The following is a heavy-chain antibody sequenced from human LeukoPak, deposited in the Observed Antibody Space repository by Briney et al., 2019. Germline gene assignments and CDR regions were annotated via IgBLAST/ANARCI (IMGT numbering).Heavy chain of an antibody. V-gene: IGHV3-7*01. J-gene: IGHJ6*04. CDR1: GFTFSGYW. D-gene: IGHD3-10*01. Sequence: GGSLRLSCAASGFTFSGYWMSWLRQAPGKGLEWVANIKQDGGEKYYVDSVKGRFTISRDNARNSLYLQMNSLRAEDTAVYYCARDRGFGQADVWGKGTTVTVSS. CDR2: IKQDGGEK. CDR3: ARDRGFGQADV.